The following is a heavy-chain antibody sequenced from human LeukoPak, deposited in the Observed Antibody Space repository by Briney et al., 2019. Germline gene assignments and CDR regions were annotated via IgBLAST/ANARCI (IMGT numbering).Heavy chain of an antibody. J-gene: IGHJ4*02. CDR3: ARVIRRVVAATYYFDY. D-gene: IGHD2-15*01. Sequence: GESLKISCQGFGFSFSRYCIGWVRQMPGRGLEWMGIIYCGDSDTRYGPSFQGQVTISADKSISTAYLQWSSLKASDTAMYYCARVIRRVVAATYYFDYWGQGTLVTVSS. V-gene: IGHV5-51*01. CDR1: GFSFSRYC. CDR2: IYCGDSDT.